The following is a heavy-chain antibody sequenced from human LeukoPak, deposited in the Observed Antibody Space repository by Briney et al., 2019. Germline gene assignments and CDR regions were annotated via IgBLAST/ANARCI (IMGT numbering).Heavy chain of an antibody. Sequence: GASVKVSCKASGYTFTSYGISWVRQAPGQGLEWMGWISAYNGNTNYAQKLQGGVTMTTDTSTSTAYMELRSLRSDDTAVCYCAREPAYYDFWSGYYRGGGSDAFDIWGQGTMVTVSS. V-gene: IGHV1-18*01. CDR1: GYTFTSYG. J-gene: IGHJ3*02. D-gene: IGHD3-3*01. CDR3: AREPAYYDFWSGYYRGGGSDAFDI. CDR2: ISAYNGNT.